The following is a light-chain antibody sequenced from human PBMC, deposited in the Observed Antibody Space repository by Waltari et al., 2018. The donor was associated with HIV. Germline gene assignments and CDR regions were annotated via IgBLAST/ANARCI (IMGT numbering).Light chain of an antibody. CDR1: SSDVWSYNL. Sequence: QSALTQPASVSGSPGQSITISCTGTSSDVWSYNLVSWYQQHPGKAPKRMIYEVSKRPSGVSNRFSGSKSGNTASLTISGLQAEDEADYYCCSYAGSSTWVFGGGTKLTVL. V-gene: IGLV2-23*02. CDR3: CSYAGSSTWV. J-gene: IGLJ3*02. CDR2: EVS.